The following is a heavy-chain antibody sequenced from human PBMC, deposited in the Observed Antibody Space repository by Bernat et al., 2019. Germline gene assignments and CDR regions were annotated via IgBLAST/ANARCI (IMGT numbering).Heavy chain of an antibody. Sequence: QVQLVESGGGVVQPGRSLRLSCAASGFTFSSYGMHWVRQAPGKGLEWVAVISYDGSNKYYADSVKGRFTISRDNSKNTLYLQMNSLRAEDTAVYYCAKDRRYNWNDLHFDYWGQGTLVTVSS. D-gene: IGHD1-1*01. CDR1: GFTFSSYG. J-gene: IGHJ4*02. CDR3: AKDRRYNWNDLHFDY. V-gene: IGHV3-30*18. CDR2: ISYDGSNK.